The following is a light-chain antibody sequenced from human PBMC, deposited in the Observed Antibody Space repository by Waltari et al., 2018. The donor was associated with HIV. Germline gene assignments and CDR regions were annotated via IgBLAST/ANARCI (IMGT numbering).Light chain of an antibody. J-gene: IGLJ3*02. V-gene: IGLV3-27*01. CDR1: VLAKKY. CDR2: KDS. Sequence: SYELTQPSSVSVSPGQTARITCSGAVLAKKYARWFQQKPGQAPVLVIYKDSERRPGIPERFSCSSSGTTVTLTISGAQVEDEAHYYCYSAADNDLRVFGGGTKLTVL. CDR3: YSAADNDLRV.